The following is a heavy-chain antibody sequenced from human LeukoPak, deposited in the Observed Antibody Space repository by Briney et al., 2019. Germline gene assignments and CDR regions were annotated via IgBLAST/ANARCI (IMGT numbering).Heavy chain of an antibody. V-gene: IGHV3-23*01. Sequence: GGSLRLSCAASGFTFSSYAMSWVRQAPGKGLEWVSAISGSGGSTYYADSVKGRFTISRDNSKNTLYLQMNSLRAEDTAVYYCTRGFRGGYITGFDYWGQGTLVTVSS. CDR3: TRGFRGGYITGFDY. CDR1: GFTFSSYA. J-gene: IGHJ4*02. D-gene: IGHD5-12*01. CDR2: ISGSGGST.